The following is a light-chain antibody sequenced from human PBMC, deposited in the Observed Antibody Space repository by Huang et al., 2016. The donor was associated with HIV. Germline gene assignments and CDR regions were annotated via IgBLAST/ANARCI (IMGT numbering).Light chain of an antibody. CDR2: DAS. Sequence: EIVLTQSPATLSLSPGEKATLSCRASQSISNYLAWYQHKPCQPPRLLIYDASNRATGLPARFSGRRSGTDFTLTISGLKPDDFAVYSCQRRSHWPPVTFGQGTRL. CDR3: QRRSHWPPVT. V-gene: IGKV3-11*01. J-gene: IGKJ5*01. CDR1: QSISNY.